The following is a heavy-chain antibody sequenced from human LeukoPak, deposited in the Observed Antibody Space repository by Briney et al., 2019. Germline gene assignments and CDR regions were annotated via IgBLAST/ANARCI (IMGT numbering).Heavy chain of an antibody. CDR1: GFTFSSYS. J-gene: IGHJ1*01. D-gene: IGHD1-26*01. CDR3: ASIVGAFFQH. V-gene: IGHV3-48*04. Sequence: GGSLRLSCAASGFTFSSYSMNWVRQAPGKGLEWLSYITGSSSTIYYADSVKGRFTISRDNAKNSLYLQMNSLRAEDTAVYYCASIVGAFFQHWGQGTLVTVSS. CDR2: ITGSSSTI.